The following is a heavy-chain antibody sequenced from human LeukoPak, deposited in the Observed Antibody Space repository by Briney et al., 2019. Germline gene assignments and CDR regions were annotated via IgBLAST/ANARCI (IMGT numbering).Heavy chain of an antibody. V-gene: IGHV3-21*01. Sequence: AGTLSLTCTASGVTFSSYSLNWIRQAPGKGLEWVSSIYNSSSYIYYADSVKRRFTIVRDNAKNSLYLQMNSLRAEDTAVYYCARYGSGSSTSYDTNWGQGTLVTVSS. D-gene: IGHD2-2*01. CDR1: GVTFSSYS. J-gene: IGHJ4*02. CDR3: ARYGSGSSTSYDTN. CDR2: IYNSSSYI.